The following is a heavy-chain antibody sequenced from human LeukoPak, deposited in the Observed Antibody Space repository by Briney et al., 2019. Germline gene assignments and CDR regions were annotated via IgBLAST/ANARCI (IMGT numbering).Heavy chain of an antibody. V-gene: IGHV1-2*02. CDR2: INPSSGGT. Sequence: ASVKVSCKASGYTFTGYYMHWVRQAPGQGLEWMGWINPSSGGTNFAQKFQGRVTMTRDTSISTAYMELSRLRSDDTAVYYCARAVAAAGTTYNWFDPWGQGTLVTVSS. CDR3: ARAVAAAGTTYNWFDP. J-gene: IGHJ5*02. D-gene: IGHD6-13*01. CDR1: GYTFTGYY.